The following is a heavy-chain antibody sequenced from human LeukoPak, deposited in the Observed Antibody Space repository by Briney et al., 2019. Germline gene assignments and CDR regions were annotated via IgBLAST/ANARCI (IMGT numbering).Heavy chain of an antibody. J-gene: IGHJ4*02. CDR2: ISSSGSYI. D-gene: IGHD2-15*01. V-gene: IGHV3-21*01. CDR3: VREGDDHTPGSYSFDF. CDR1: GFTFSTYS. Sequence: PGGSLRLSCAASGFTFSTYSMNWVRQAPGKGLEWVSSISSSGSYIYYADSVKGRFTISRDNAKNSLYLQMNSLRAEDTAVYYCVREGDDHTPGSYSFDFWGQGTLVTVSS.